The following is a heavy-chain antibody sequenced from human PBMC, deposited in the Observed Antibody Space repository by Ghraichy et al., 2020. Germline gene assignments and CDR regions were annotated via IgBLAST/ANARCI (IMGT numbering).Heavy chain of an antibody. CDR1: GYTFTSYG. CDR2: ISAYNGNT. Sequence: ASVKVSCKASGYTFTSYGISWVRQAPGQGLEWMGWISAYNGNTNYAQKLQGRVTMTTDTSTSTAYMELRSLRSDDTAVYYCARDMNNGYYYDSSGYYYDYWGQGTLVTVSS. D-gene: IGHD3-22*01. CDR3: ARDMNNGYYYDSSGYYYDY. V-gene: IGHV1-18*01. J-gene: IGHJ4*02.